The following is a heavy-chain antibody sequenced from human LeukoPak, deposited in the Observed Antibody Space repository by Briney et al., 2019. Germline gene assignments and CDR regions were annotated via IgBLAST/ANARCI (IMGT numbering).Heavy chain of an antibody. J-gene: IGHJ2*01. Sequence: GASVKVSCKASGYTFTSYAISWVRQAPGQGLEWMGRIIPILGIANYAQKFQGRVTITADKSTSTAYMELSSLRSEDTAVYYCARGTGGDRLFDLWGRGTLVTVSS. V-gene: IGHV1-69*04. CDR1: GYTFTSYA. CDR2: IIPILGIA. D-gene: IGHD2-21*02. CDR3: ARGTGGDRLFDL.